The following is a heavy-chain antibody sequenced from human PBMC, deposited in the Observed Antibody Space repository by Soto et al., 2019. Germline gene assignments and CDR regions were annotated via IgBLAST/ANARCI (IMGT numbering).Heavy chain of an antibody. CDR1: GGSINDFF. V-gene: IGHV4-59*01. D-gene: IGHD3-10*01. J-gene: IGHJ1*01. CDR3: ARDRYSGSGSPYTAL. Sequence: SSETLSLTCTVSGGSINDFFWSWIRQPPGKGLEWIGYVYYLGSTDYNPSLKSRVSISIETSKKRFSLKMSSLTVADTAVYYCARDRYSGSGSPYTALWGPGTLVTVS. CDR2: VYYLGST.